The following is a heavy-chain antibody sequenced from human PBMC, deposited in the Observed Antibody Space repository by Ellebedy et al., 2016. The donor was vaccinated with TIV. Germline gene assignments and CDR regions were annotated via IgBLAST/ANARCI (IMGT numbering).Heavy chain of an antibody. D-gene: IGHD3-10*01. CDR3: VTWGQSDGC. Sequence: GESLKISCAASGLTFSSHAMSWVRQAPGKGLAWVAHINPDGSAEYYVDSVKGRFTISRDNAKRSLFLQMNSLRVDDTAVYYCVTWGQSDGCWGQGSLVTISS. J-gene: IGHJ4*02. V-gene: IGHV3-7*03. CDR1: GLTFSSHA. CDR2: INPDGSAE.